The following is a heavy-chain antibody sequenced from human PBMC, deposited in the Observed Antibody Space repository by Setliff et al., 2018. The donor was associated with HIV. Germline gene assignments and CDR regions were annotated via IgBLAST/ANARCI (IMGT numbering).Heavy chain of an antibody. J-gene: IGHJ4*02. Sequence: SVKVSCKASGGTFNSYAIKWVRQAPGQGLECMGEIIPILGIASYAQKFQGRVTFSADTSTSTAYMELSGLRAEDTAVYYCARDAGIPMVRGRWPLDYWGQGTLVTVSS. D-gene: IGHD3-10*01. CDR1: GGTFNSYA. V-gene: IGHV1-69*10. CDR2: IIPILGIA. CDR3: ARDAGIPMVRGRWPLDY.